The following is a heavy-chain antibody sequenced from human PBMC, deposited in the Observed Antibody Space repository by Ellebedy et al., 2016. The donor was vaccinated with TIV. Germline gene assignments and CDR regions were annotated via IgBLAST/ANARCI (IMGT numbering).Heavy chain of an antibody. CDR1: GFTFSSYT. CDR3: VKAPTTTTWAPFDY. CDR2: LKSDGVSS. V-gene: IGHV3-64D*06. Sequence: PGGSLRPSCSASGFTFSSYTMHWVRQAPGKGLECVSALKSDGVSSYYADSVQGRFTISRDNSKNTLFLQMSSLRTDDTAVSYCVKAPTTTTWAPFDYWGQGTLVTVSS. D-gene: IGHD1-26*01. J-gene: IGHJ4*02.